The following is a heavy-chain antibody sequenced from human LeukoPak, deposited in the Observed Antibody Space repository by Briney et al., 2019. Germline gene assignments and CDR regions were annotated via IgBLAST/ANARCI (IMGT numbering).Heavy chain of an antibody. CDR1: GYTFTGYY. V-gene: IGHV1-2*02. J-gene: IGHJ5*02. D-gene: IGHD6-13*01. CDR3: ARVRGIAAAGRGWFDP. CDR2: INPNSGGT. Sequence: ASVKVSCKASGYTFTGYYMHWVRQAPGQGLEWMGWINPNSGGTNYAQKFQGRVTMTRDTSISTAYMELSRLRSDDTAVYYCARVRGIAAAGRGWFDPWGQGTLVTVSS.